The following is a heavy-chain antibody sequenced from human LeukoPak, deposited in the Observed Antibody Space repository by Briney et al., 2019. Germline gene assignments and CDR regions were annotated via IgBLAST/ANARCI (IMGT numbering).Heavy chain of an antibody. D-gene: IGHD2-21*01. CDR2: IYQRATV. CDR3: ARAFCVGECFVLHIFFDS. Sequence: SETLSLTCNVSGYSISSGYFWGWVRQAPGRGLEWIGSIYQRATVHYNPSLKSRVTISLDTSKNHFSLNLRSMQASDTAVYYCARAFCVGECFVLHIFFDSWGQGTLVTVSS. J-gene: IGHJ4*02. V-gene: IGHV4-38-2*02. CDR1: GYSISSGYF.